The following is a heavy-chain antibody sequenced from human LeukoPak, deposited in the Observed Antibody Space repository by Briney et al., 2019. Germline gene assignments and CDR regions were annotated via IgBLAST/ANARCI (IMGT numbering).Heavy chain of an antibody. V-gene: IGHV3-20*04. D-gene: IGHD3-3*01. CDR1: GFTFDDYG. CDR3: WRSITIFGG. Sequence: PGGSLRLSCAASGFTFDDYGMTWVRQAPGKGLEWVSGISRNGGSSGYADSVKGRFTITRDNAKNSLYLQMKNLRAEDTALYYCWRSITIFGGWGQGTLVTVSS. J-gene: IGHJ4*02. CDR2: ISRNGGSS.